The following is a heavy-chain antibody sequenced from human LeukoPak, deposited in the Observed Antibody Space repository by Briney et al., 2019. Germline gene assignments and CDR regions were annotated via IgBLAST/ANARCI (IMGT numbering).Heavy chain of an antibody. J-gene: IGHJ6*03. CDR1: GYTFTSYH. V-gene: IGHV1-46*01. CDR2: INPSGGGP. Sequence: PGASVKVSCKASGYTFTSYHLHWVRQAPGQGLEWMGIINPSGGGPNYAQKFQGRVTMTRDMSTSTVNMELSSLRSEDTAVYYCARAQGSYYHYYMDVWGKGTTVTVSS. D-gene: IGHD1-26*01. CDR3: ARAQGSYYHYYMDV.